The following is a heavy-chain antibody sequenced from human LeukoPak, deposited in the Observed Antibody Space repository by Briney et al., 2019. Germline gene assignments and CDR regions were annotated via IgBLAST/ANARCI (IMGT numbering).Heavy chain of an antibody. Sequence: GASVKVSCKASGGTFSSYAISWVRQAPGQGLEWMGGIIPIFGTANYAQKFQGRVTITADKSTSTAYMELSSLRSEGTAVYYCARDSSRSFTAMVTGGFDYWGQGTLVTVSS. CDR2: IIPIFGTA. CDR1: GGTFSSYA. J-gene: IGHJ4*02. D-gene: IGHD5-18*01. CDR3: ARDSSRSFTAMVTGGFDY. V-gene: IGHV1-69*06.